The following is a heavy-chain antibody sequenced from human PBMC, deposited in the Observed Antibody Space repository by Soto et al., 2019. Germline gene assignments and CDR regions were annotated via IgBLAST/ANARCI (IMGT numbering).Heavy chain of an antibody. J-gene: IGHJ3*02. D-gene: IGHD4-17*01. CDR1: GYTFTSYY. V-gene: IGHV1-46*03. Sequence: ASVKVSCKASGYTFTSYYMHWARQAPGQGLEWMGIINPSGGSTSYAQKFQGRVTMTRDTSTSTVYMELSSLRSEDTAVYYCARDIPTVTTEWSAFDIWGQGTMVTVSS. CDR2: INPSGGST. CDR3: ARDIPTVTTEWSAFDI.